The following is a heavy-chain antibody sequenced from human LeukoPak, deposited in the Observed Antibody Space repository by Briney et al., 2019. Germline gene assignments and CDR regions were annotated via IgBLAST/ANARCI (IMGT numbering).Heavy chain of an antibody. CDR3: AKVGSSSWLHYFDY. V-gene: IGHV3-23*01. Sequence: PGGSLRLSCAASGFTFSSYAMSWVRQAPGKGLEWVSVISNNDGATYYADSVNGRFTLSRDNSKNTVYLQMNSLRAEDTAVYYCAKVGSSSWLHYFDYWGQGSLVTVSS. J-gene: IGHJ4*02. D-gene: IGHD6-13*01. CDR1: GFTFSSYA. CDR2: ISNNDGAT.